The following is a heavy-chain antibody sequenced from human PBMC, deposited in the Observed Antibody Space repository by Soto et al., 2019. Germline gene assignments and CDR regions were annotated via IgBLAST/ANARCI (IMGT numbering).Heavy chain of an antibody. D-gene: IGHD5-12*01. J-gene: IGHJ4*02. CDR1: VGSISPYY. CDR3: ARSGTSGYAPDGV. Sequence: SETLSLTCTVSVGSISPYYWSWIRQPAGKGLEWIGRIYTSGRTNYNPSLKSRLTMSVDTSKNQFSLRLSSVTAADTAGYYWARSGTSGYAPDGVWGQGLLVT. CDR2: IYTSGRT. V-gene: IGHV4-4*07.